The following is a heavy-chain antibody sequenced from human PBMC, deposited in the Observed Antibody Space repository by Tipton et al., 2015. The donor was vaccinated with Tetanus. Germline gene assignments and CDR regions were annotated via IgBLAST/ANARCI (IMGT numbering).Heavy chain of an antibody. Sequence: GLVKPSQTLSLTCVITGDSVSNNRATWNWIRQSPSRGPEWLGRTYYRSKWYYEYALSVRSRIRIDPDTSKNQVSLQLNSVTPEDSAVYHCVREMQQWIPEGGFDPWGQGTPVTVSS. CDR3: VREMQQWIPEGGFDP. D-gene: IGHD3-16*01. CDR1: GDSVSNNRAT. J-gene: IGHJ5*02. V-gene: IGHV6-1*01. CDR2: TYYRSKWYY.